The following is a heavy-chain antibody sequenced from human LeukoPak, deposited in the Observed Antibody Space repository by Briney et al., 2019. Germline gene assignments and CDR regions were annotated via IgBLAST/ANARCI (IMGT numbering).Heavy chain of an antibody. CDR2: INHSGST. D-gene: IGHD4-23*01. J-gene: IGHJ6*03. V-gene: IGHV4-34*01. CDR1: GGSFSGYY. Sequence: SETLSLTCAVYGGSFSGYYWSWIRQPPGKGLEWIGEINHSGSTNYNPSLKSRVTISVDTSKNQFSLKLSSVTAADTAVYYCARCRGGNSGSYYYYYMDVWGKGTTVTISS. CDR3: ARCRGGNSGSYYYYYMDV.